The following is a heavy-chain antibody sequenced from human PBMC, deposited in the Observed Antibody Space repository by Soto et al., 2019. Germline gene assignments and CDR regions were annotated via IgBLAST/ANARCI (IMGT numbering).Heavy chain of an antibody. CDR3: ERGSTIVRGAPSWFDP. J-gene: IGHJ5*02. CDR2: IIPIASIA. D-gene: IGHD3-10*01. CDR1: GGTFSRYT. Sequence: QVQLVQSGAEVKKPGSSVKVSCKASGGTFSRYTINWVRQAPGQGLEWMGRIIPIASIANYTQKFQGRVTITVDKSSTTAYMELSSLRSDDTAVYYWERGSTIVRGAPSWFDPWCQGTLVTVSS. V-gene: IGHV1-69*02.